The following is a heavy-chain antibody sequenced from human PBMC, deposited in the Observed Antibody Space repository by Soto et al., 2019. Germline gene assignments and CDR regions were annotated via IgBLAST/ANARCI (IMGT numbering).Heavy chain of an antibody. J-gene: IGHJ3*02. CDR2: IHHSGST. Sequence: SETLSLTCTVSGASISPSYWSWIRQPPGKGLEWVGYIHHSGSTNSNPSLKSRVSISVDTSKNQFSLKLSSVSAADTAVYYCARGYYDSGGSSNTFDIWGQGTMVTVSS. CDR1: GASISPSY. D-gene: IGHD3-22*01. CDR3: ARGYYDSGGSSNTFDI. V-gene: IGHV4-59*01.